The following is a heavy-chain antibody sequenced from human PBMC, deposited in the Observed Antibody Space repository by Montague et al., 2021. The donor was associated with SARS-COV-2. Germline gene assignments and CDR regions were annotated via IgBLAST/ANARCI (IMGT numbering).Heavy chain of an antibody. J-gene: IGHJ3*02. V-gene: IGHV3-23*01. CDR1: GFTFSSYA. D-gene: IGHD6-13*01. CDR2: ISISDGNT. CDR3: AKDRQLVVDDAFDI. Sequence: SLRLSYAASGFTFSSYAMSWVRQAPGKGLEWVSTISISDGNTYYADSVKGRFTISRDKSKNTLYLQMNSLRAEDTAVYYCAKDRQLVVDDAFDIWGQGTMVTVSS.